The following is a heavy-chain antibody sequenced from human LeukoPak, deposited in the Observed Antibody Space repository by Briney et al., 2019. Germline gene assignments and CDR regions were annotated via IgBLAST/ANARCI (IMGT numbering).Heavy chain of an antibody. CDR1: GGTFSSYA. Sequence: SVKVSCKASGGTFSSYAISWVRQAPGQGLEWMGGIIPIFGTANYAQKFQGRVTITADESTSTAYMELSSLRSEDTAVYYCAKDLYGGNSGWFDPWGQGTLVTVSS. J-gene: IGHJ5*02. V-gene: IGHV1-69*13. D-gene: IGHD4-23*01. CDR3: AKDLYGGNSGWFDP. CDR2: IIPIFGTA.